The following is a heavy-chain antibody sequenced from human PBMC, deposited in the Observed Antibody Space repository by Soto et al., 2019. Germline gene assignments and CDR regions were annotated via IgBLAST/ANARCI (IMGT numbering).Heavy chain of an antibody. CDR1: GFTFSNAW. J-gene: IGHJ6*02. Sequence: EVQLVESGGGLVKPGGSLRLSCAASGFTFSNAWMNWVRQAPGKGLEWVGRIKSKTDGGTTDYAAPVKGRFTISRDDSNNTRYLQMNSLKTEDTDVYYCTTDRRRTGSYLGYYYYGMDVWGQVTTVTVSS. V-gene: IGHV3-15*07. CDR2: IKSKTDGGTT. D-gene: IGHD1-1*01. CDR3: TTDRRRTGSYLGYYYYGMDV.